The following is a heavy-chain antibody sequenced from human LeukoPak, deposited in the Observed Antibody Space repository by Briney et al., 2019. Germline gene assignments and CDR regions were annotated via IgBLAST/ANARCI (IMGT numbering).Heavy chain of an antibody. Sequence: SETLSLTCTVSGGSISSYYWSWLRQPPGKGLEWIGYIYYSGSTNYNPSLKSRVTISVDTSKNQFSLKLSSVTAADTAVYYCAREAYYDSSGYYFFDYWGQGTLVTVSS. V-gene: IGHV4-59*01. CDR1: GGSISSYY. J-gene: IGHJ4*02. D-gene: IGHD3-22*01. CDR3: AREAYYDSSGYYFFDY. CDR2: IYYSGST.